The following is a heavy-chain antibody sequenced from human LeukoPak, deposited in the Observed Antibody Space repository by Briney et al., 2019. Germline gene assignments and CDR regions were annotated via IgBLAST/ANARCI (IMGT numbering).Heavy chain of an antibody. CDR2: IRYDGSNK. V-gene: IGHV3-30*02. D-gene: IGHD5-24*01. Sequence: PGGSLRLSCAASGFTFSSYGMHWVRQAPGKGLEWVAFIRYDGSNKYNADSVKGRFTISRDNSKNTLYLQMNSLRAEDTAVYYCAKDRDGYLGFYDYWGQGTLVTVSS. CDR3: AKDRDGYLGFYDY. J-gene: IGHJ4*02. CDR1: GFTFSSYG.